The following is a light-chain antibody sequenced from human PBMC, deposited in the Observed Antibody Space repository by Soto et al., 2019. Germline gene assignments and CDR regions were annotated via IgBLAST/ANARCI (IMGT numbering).Light chain of an antibody. Sequence: QSVLTQTPSVSGAPGQKITTSCTGSSSNIGAGYDVHWYQQVPGAAPRLLIYADNNRPSGVPDRFSASKSGTSASLAITGLQGEDEANYYCQSYDTSLSGVIFGAGTKVTVL. CDR1: SSNIGAGYD. J-gene: IGLJ2*01. V-gene: IGLV1-40*01. CDR3: QSYDTSLSGVI. CDR2: ADN.